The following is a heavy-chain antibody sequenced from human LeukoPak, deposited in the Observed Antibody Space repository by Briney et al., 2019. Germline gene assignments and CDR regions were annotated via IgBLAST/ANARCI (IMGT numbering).Heavy chain of an antibody. CDR2: INTNTGNP. J-gene: IGHJ6*02. CDR3: AREGSESMGYYYYGMDV. V-gene: IGHV7-4-1*02. D-gene: IGHD2-8*01. CDR1: GYTFTSYA. Sequence: ASVKVSCKASGYTFTSYAMNWLRQAPGQGLEWMGWINTNTGNPTYAQGFTGRFVFSLDTSVSTAYLQISSLKAEDTAVYYCAREGSESMGYYYYGMDVWGQGTTVTVSS.